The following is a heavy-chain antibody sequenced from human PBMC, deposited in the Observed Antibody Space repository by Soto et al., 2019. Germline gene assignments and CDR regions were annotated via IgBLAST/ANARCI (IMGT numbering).Heavy chain of an antibody. D-gene: IGHD3-10*01. Sequence: SGTLSLTCADSGYSISSGYYWGWIRQPPGKGLEWIGSIYHSGSTYYNPSLKSRVTISVDTSKNQFSLKLSSVTAADTAVYYCARGYGSGSYYDYYYGMDVWGQGTTVTVSS. J-gene: IGHJ6*02. CDR1: GYSISSGYY. CDR2: IYHSGST. CDR3: ARGYGSGSYYDYYYGMDV. V-gene: IGHV4-38-2*01.